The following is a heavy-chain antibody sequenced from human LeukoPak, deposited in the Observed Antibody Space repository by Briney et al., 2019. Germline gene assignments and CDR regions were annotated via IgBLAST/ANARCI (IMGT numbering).Heavy chain of an antibody. CDR3: ARETYGMDV. Sequence: GRSLRLSCAASGCTFSSYAMHWVRQAPGKGLEWVAVISYDGSNKYYADSVKGRFTISRDNSKNTLYLQMNSLRAEDTAVYYCARETYGMDVWGQGTTVTVSS. CDR1: GCTFSSYA. CDR2: ISYDGSNK. V-gene: IGHV3-30-3*01. J-gene: IGHJ6*02.